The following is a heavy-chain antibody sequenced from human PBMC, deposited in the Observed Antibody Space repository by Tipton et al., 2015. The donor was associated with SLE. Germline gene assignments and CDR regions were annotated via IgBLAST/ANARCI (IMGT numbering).Heavy chain of an antibody. D-gene: IGHD6-13*01. V-gene: IGHV4-59*01. J-gene: IGHJ4*02. CDR2: IYYSGST. CDR1: GGSISSYY. CDR3: ARGAAAPGKPVRFDS. Sequence: TLSLTCTVSGGSISSYYWSWIRQPPGKGLEWIGYIYYSGSTNYNPSLKSRVTISLDTSTNQFSLKLNSVTAADTAVYYCARGAAAPGKPVRFDSWGQGVLVSVSS.